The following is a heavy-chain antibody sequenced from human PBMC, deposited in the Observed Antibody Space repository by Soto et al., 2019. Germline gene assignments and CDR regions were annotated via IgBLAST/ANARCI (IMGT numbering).Heavy chain of an antibody. D-gene: IGHD3-9*01. CDR1: GRSMSGYY. CDR3: AREDYYDTGYYVV. J-gene: IGHJ4*02. Sequence: TSETLSLTCTVSGRSMSGYYWSWIRQPAGERLEWIGRIYTSGTTDFSPSLKGRVTMSVDTSKNQFSLKLTSVTAADTALYYCAREDYYDTGYYVVWGQGTQVTVSS. CDR2: IYTSGTT. V-gene: IGHV4-4*07.